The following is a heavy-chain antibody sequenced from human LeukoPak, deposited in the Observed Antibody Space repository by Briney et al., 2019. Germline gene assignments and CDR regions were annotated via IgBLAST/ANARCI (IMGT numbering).Heavy chain of an antibody. V-gene: IGHV3-23*01. CDR2: ISGRGDNI. Sequence: PGGSLRLSCVASGFTFSSYAMSWVRQAPGKGREWVSHISGRGDNIYYADSVKGRFTISRDNSKSTLYLQMNSLRADDTAVYFCARWDASYSSGWYDFWGQGILVTVSS. CDR1: GFTFSSYA. D-gene: IGHD6-19*01. CDR3: ARWDASYSSGWYDF. J-gene: IGHJ5*01.